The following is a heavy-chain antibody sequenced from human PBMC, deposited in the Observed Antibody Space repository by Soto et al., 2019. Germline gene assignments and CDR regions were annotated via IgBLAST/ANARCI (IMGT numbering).Heavy chain of an antibody. CDR2: IIPIFGTA. Sequence: VASVKVSCKASGGTFSSYAISWVRQAPGQGLEWMGGIIPIFGTANYAQKFQGRVTITADESTSTAYMELSSLRSEDTAVYYCARAGYSYGPFDYWGQGTLVTVSS. V-gene: IGHV1-69*13. CDR3: ARAGYSYGPFDY. CDR1: GGTFSSYA. J-gene: IGHJ4*02. D-gene: IGHD5-18*01.